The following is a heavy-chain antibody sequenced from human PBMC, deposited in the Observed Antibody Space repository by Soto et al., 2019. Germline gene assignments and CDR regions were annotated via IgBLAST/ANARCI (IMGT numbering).Heavy chain of an antibody. CDR3: ARGGSSGWFYFDY. CDR2: IYSSGST. J-gene: IGHJ4*02. D-gene: IGHD6-19*01. CDR1: GGSISSHY. Sequence: SETLSLTCTVSGGSISSHYWIWMWQPPGKGLEYIGYIYSSGSTNYNPSLKSRVTISIDTSKSQFSLKVSSVTAADTAVYYCARGGSSGWFYFDYWGQGTLVTVSS. V-gene: IGHV4-59*11.